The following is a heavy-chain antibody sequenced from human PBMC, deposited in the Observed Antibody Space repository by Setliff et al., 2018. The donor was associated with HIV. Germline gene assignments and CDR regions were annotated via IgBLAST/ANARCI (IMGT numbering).Heavy chain of an antibody. Sequence: SETLSLTCTVSGGSISSYYWSWIRQPPGKGLEWIGNIYSSESTNYNPSLKSRVTISVDTSKNQFSLKLSSVTAADTAVYYCARDKGYYYMDVWGKGITVTVSS. CDR2: IYSSEST. J-gene: IGHJ6*03. CDR1: GGSISSYY. CDR3: ARDKGYYYMDV. V-gene: IGHV4-59*12.